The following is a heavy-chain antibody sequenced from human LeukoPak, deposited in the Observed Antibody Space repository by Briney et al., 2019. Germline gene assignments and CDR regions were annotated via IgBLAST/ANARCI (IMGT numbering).Heavy chain of an antibody. V-gene: IGHV4-59*12. D-gene: IGHD3-10*01. CDR2: IFYSGST. CDR3: AKSNGYGLIDI. Sequence: SETLSLTCSVSGDSISYFYWSWIRQAAGKGLEWIGNIFYSGSTYYSPSLKSRVTISLDTSRNQFSLKLNSVTAADTAVYYCAKSNGYGLIDIWGQGTMVTVSS. J-gene: IGHJ3*02. CDR1: GDSISYFY.